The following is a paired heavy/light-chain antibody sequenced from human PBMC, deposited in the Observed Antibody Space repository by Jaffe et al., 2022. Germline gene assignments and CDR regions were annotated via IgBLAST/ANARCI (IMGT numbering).Light chain of an antibody. J-gene: IGLJ3*02. CDR2: QVT. CDR3: ISYTGSTTWV. CDR1: SNDVGGYNY. V-gene: IGLV2-14*01. Sequence: QSALTQPASVSGSPGQSITISCTGTSNDVGGYNYVSWYQQHPGKAPKLMIYQVTNRPSGISNRFSGSKSGNTASLTISGLQAEDEADYYCISYTGSTTWVFGGGTRLTVL.
Heavy chain of an antibody. V-gene: IGHV3-74*01. Sequence: EVQLVESGGGLVQPGGSLRLSCAASGFDFSNYWMHWVRQAPDKGLVWISRISNDGRTTSYADSVKGRFTISRDNAKNTLSLQMNSLRADDTAVYFCARGPPYGGGYYVGDFWGQGNLVTVSS. CDR2: ISNDGRTT. D-gene: IGHD1-26*01. CDR1: GFDFSNYW. CDR3: ARGPPYGGGYYVGDF. J-gene: IGHJ4*02.